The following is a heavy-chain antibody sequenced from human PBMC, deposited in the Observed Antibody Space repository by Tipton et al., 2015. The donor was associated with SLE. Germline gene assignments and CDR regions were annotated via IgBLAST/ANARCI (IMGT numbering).Heavy chain of an antibody. J-gene: IGHJ4*02. V-gene: IGHV4-59*07. CDR3: ARTSYYGLVHS. Sequence: TLSLTCTVSGAFSGYFWSWVRQPPGKGLEWIGYIDDSGTTNFNPFLKSRVIMSEDTSKNQFSLRLSSVTAADTAVYYCARTSYYGLVHSWGQGTLVTVSS. CDR2: IDDSGTT. CDR1: GAFSGYF. D-gene: IGHD3-10*01.